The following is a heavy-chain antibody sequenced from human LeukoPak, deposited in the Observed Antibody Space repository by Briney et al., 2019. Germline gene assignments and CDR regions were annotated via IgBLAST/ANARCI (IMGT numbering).Heavy chain of an antibody. CDR1: GYTFTGYY. CDR3: ARERKVQAGWFDP. J-gene: IGHJ5*02. Sequence: ASVKVSCKASGYTFTGYYMLWVRQAPGQGLEWMGRINPNSGGTNYAQKFQGRVTMTRDTSISTAYMELSRLRSDDTAVYYCARERKVQAGWFDPWGQGTLVTVSS. D-gene: IGHD1-14*01. CDR2: INPNSGGT. V-gene: IGHV1-2*06.